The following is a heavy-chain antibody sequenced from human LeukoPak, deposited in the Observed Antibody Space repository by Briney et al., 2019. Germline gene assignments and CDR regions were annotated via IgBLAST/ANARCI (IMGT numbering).Heavy chain of an antibody. CDR2: IYYSGST. Sequence: SETLSLTCTVSGGSISSSSYYWGWIRQPPGKGLEWIGSIYYSGSTYYNPSLKSRVTISVDTSKNQFSLKLSKVTAADTAIYYCAGHGGFFDWWRHFELGGQETLVTVSS. J-gene: IGHJ4*02. D-gene: IGHD3-9*01. V-gene: IGHV4-39*07. CDR3: AGHGGFFDWWRHFEL. CDR1: GGSISSSSYY.